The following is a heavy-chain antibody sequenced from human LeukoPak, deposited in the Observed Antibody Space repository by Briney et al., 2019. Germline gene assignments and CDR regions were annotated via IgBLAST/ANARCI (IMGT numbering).Heavy chain of an antibody. Sequence: SQTLSLTCTVSGGSISSGDYYWSWIRQPPGKGLEWIGYIYYSGSTYYNPSLKSRVTISVDTFKNQFSLKLSSVTAADTAVYYCARVPYGAPYYFDYWGQGTLVTVSS. CDR3: ARVPYGAPYYFDY. V-gene: IGHV4-30-4*08. CDR2: IYYSGST. D-gene: IGHD4-17*01. J-gene: IGHJ4*02. CDR1: GGSISSGDYY.